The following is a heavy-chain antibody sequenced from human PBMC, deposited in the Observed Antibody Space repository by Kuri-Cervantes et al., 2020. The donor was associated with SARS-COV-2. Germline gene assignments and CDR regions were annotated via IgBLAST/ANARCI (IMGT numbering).Heavy chain of an antibody. D-gene: IGHD3-3*01. CDR3: ARDSGPIFGVVTYKPEDWFDP. J-gene: IGHJ5*02. CDR2: TYYWSKWYN. Sequence: LRLSCALSGDSVSSNSAAWDWIRQSPSRGLEWLGRTYYWSKWYNDYAVSVKSRITINPDTSKNQFSLQLNSVTPEDTAVYYCARDSGPIFGVVTYKPEDWFDPWGQGTLVTVSS. V-gene: IGHV6-1*01. CDR1: GDSVSSNSAA.